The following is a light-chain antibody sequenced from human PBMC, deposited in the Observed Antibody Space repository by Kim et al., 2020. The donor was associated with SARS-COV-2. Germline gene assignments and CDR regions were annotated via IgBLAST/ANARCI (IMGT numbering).Light chain of an antibody. V-gene: IGLV2-14*03. CDR1: GSDVGGYNY. J-gene: IGLJ2*01. CDR3: SSYTSSSTLVV. CDR2: DVS. Sequence: QSITISCTGTGSDVGGYNYVSWYQKHPGKAPNVMIDDVSNRPSGVSNRFSGSKSGNTASLTISGLQAEDEADYYCSSYTSSSTLVVFGGGTQLTVL.